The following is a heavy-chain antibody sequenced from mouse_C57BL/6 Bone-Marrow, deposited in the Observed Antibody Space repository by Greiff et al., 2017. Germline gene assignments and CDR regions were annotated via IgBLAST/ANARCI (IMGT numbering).Heavy chain of an antibody. CDR3: DYYGSSYFDY. J-gene: IGHJ2*01. V-gene: IGHV1-81*01. CDR2: IYPRSGNT. D-gene: IGHD1-1*01. Sequence: VQLQESGAELARPGASVKLSCKASGYTFTSYGISWVKQRTGQGLEWIGEIYPRSGNTYYNEKFKGQATLTADKSSSTAYMELRSLTSEDSAVYFCDYYGSSYFDYWGQGTTLTVSS. CDR1: GYTFTSYG.